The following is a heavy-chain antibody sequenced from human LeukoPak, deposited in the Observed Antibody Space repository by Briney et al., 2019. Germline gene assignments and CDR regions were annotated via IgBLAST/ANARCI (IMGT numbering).Heavy chain of an antibody. CDR2: INEHGSEK. Sequence: GGSPRLSCTASGFTFTTYWMSWVRQAPGKGLEWVANINEHGSEKYYVDSVKGRFTISRDNAKNSLYLQINSLRAEDTAVYYCARLGAGSSWSCDDYWGQGTLVTVSS. D-gene: IGHD6-13*01. V-gene: IGHV3-7*01. J-gene: IGHJ4*02. CDR1: GFTFTTYW. CDR3: ARLGAGSSWSCDDY.